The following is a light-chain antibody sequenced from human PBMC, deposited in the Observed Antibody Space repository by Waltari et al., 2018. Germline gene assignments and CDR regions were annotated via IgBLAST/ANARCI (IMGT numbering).Light chain of an antibody. V-gene: IGLV3-1*01. Sequence: SYELTQPPSVSVSPGQTASITCSGDILGNKYASWYQQKPGQSPLLVIYQDTKRPSGFPRRCSGSKSGNAATLTVGGTQAMDEADYYCQALGTGAWVFGGGTKLTVL. CDR1: ILGNKY. CDR3: QALGTGAWV. CDR2: QDT. J-gene: IGLJ3*02.